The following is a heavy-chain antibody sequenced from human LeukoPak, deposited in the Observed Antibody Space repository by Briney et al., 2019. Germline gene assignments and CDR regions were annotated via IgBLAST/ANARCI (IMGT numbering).Heavy chain of an antibody. CDR2: LSGSGITT. J-gene: IGHJ4*02. Sequence: GGSLRLSCAASGFTFSNSAMSWVRQAPGKGLEWVSTLSGSGITTYYADSVKGRFTISRDNSKNTLYLQMNSLRAEDTAVYYCARRWSFDYWGQGTLVTVSS. CDR1: GFTFSNSA. CDR3: ARRWSFDY. V-gene: IGHV3-23*01. D-gene: IGHD4-23*01.